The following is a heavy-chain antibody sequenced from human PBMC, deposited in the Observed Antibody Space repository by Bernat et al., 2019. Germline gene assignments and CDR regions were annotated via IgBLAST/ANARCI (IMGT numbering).Heavy chain of an antibody. CDR1: GFTFSSYA. CDR3: AKVLTGYYYYMDV. CDR2: IGRSGTIT. V-gene: IGHV3-23*01. J-gene: IGHJ6*03. Sequence: EVQLLESGGDLIQPGGSLRLSCAASGFTFSSYAMSWVRHDPGKGLEGVSGIGRSGTITYYADSVKGRLTISIDNSKNTVYLQMNSLRADETAVYYCAKVLTGYYYYMDVWGKGTTVTVSS.